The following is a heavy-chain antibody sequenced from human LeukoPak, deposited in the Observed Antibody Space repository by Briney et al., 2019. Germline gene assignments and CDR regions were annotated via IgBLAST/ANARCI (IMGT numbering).Heavy chain of an antibody. CDR2: IYYSGSS. D-gene: IGHD5-24*01. J-gene: IGHJ5*02. CDR1: GGSISSGGYY. CDR3: ASRLEMATIVA. Sequence: PSETLSLTCTVSGGSISSGGYYWSWVRQHPGEGLDWIGYIYYSGSSYYNPSLKSRVTISVDTSKNQFSLKLSSVTAADTAVYYCASRLEMATIVAWGQGTLVTVSS. V-gene: IGHV4-31*03.